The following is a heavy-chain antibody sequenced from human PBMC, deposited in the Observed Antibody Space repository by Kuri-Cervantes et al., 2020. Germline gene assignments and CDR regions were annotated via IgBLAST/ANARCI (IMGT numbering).Heavy chain of an antibody. J-gene: IGHJ4*02. Sequence: SETLSLTCAVSGYSISSGYYWGWIRQPPGKGLEWIGSIYHSGSTYYNPSLKSRVTISVDTSKKQFSLKLTSVTAADTSLYYCAKGMTKLDYWGQGTLVTVSS. CDR2: IYHSGST. CDR3: AKGMTKLDY. V-gene: IGHV4-38-2*01. CDR1: GYSISSGYY.